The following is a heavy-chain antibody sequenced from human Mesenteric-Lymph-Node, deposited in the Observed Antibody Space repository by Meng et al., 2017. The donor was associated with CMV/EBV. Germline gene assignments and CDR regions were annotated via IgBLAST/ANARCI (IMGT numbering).Heavy chain of an antibody. Sequence: GGPLRLSCAASRFSIGTKWMHWVRQAPGKGLVWVARIDDDGSTTTYADSVKGRFTISRDNATNTLYLEMNSLRVGDTAVYYCATCYYDSSGYFYGGYFRDLFDYLGQGTLVTVSS. CDR2: IDDDGSTT. J-gene: IGHJ4*02. D-gene: IGHD3-22*01. V-gene: IGHV3-74*01. CDR1: RFSIGTKW. CDR3: ATCYYDSSGYFYGGYFRDLFDY.